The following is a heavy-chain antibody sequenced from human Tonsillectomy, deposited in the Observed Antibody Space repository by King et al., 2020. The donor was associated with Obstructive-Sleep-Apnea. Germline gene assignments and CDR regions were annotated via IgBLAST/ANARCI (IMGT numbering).Heavy chain of an antibody. CDR2: IYYSGRT. D-gene: IGHD4-17*01. CDR1: GGSISSGDYY. CDR3: ARVRVDYGDYYFDY. J-gene: IGHJ4*02. Sequence: LQLQESGPGLVKPSQTLSLTCTVSGGSISSGDYYWSWIRQPPGKGLEWIGYIYYSGRTYYNPSLKSRVTISVDTSKNQFSLKLSSVTAADTAVYYCARVRVDYGDYYFDYWGQGTLVTVSS. V-gene: IGHV4-30-4*01.